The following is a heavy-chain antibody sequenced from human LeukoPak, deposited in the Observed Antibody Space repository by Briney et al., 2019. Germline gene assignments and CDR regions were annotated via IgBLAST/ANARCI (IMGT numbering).Heavy chain of an antibody. CDR2: IHPSGIT. D-gene: IGHD6-13*01. V-gene: IGHV4-34*01. Sequence: PSETLSHTCSVYDVSFSDYYWTWIRQPSGKGLEWIGEIHPSGITNYNPSLKSRVTISTDTSKNQFSLKLSSVTAADTAVYYCAKTSSWYFDYWGQGTLVTVSS. CDR1: DVSFSDYY. J-gene: IGHJ4*02. CDR3: AKTSSWYFDY.